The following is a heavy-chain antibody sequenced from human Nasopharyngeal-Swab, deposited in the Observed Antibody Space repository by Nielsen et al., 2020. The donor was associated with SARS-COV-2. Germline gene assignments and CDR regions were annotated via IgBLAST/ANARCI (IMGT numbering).Heavy chain of an antibody. D-gene: IGHD1-7*01. CDR2: IYYSGSI. Sequence: RQAPGKGLEWIGYIYYSGSINYNPSLKSRVTISVDTSKNQFSLKLSSVTAADTAVYYCARGGPGLELFSRFDPWGQGTLVTVSS. J-gene: IGHJ5*02. V-gene: IGHV4-59*01. CDR3: ARGGPGLELFSRFDP.